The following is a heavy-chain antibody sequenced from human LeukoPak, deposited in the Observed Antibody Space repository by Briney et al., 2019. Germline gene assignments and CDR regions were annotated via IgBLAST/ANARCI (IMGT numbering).Heavy chain of an antibody. Sequence: TGGSLRLSCAASGFTFSSYSMNWVRQAPGKGLEWVSSISSSSSYIYYADSVKGRFTISRDNAKNSLYLQMNSLRAEDTAVYYCTRATHYYDSSGYDAFDIWGQGTMVTVSS. CDR1: GFTFSSYS. CDR3: TRATHYYDSSGYDAFDI. V-gene: IGHV3-21*01. CDR2: ISSSSSYI. D-gene: IGHD3-22*01. J-gene: IGHJ3*02.